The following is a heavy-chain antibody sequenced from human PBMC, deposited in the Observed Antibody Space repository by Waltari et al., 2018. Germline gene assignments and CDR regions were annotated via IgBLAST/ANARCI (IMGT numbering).Heavy chain of an antibody. CDR3: ARQATGTFYFDY. CDR2: INNSGST. D-gene: IGHD1-1*01. Sequence: QVQLQQWGAGLLKPSETLSLTCAVYGGSFSGYYWSWIRQPPGKGLEWIGEINNSGSTNYHPSLKIRVTISVDTSKNQFSLKLSSVTAADTAVYYCARQATGTFYFDYWGQGTLVTVSS. V-gene: IGHV4-34*01. CDR1: GGSFSGYY. J-gene: IGHJ4*02.